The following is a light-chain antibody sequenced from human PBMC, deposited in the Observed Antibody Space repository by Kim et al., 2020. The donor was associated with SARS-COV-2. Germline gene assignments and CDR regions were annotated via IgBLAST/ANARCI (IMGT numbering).Light chain of an antibody. CDR2: DAS. CDR3: HQRANWPNT. Sequence: SWSAGERATLSCRASPNSDTNLAWYQQKPGRAPRLLIYDASSRAAGVPDRFTGSGSGTDFTLTISSLEPEDFAVYYCHQRANWPNTFGQGTKLEI. CDR1: PNSDTN. V-gene: IGKV3-11*01. J-gene: IGKJ2*01.